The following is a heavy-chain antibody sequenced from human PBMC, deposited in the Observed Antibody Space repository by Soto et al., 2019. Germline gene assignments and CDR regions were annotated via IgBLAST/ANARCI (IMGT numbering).Heavy chain of an antibody. CDR3: TRRLSENYSNYYYYYYGMDV. V-gene: IGHV3-73*01. CDR1: GFTFSGSA. D-gene: IGHD4-4*01. CDR2: IRSKANSYAT. Sequence: GGSLRLSCAASGFTFSGSAMHWVRQASGKGLEWVGRIRSKANSYATAYAASVKGRFTISRDDSKNTAYLQMNSLKTEDTVVYYCTRRLSENYSNYYYYYYGMDVWGQGTTVTVSS. J-gene: IGHJ6*02.